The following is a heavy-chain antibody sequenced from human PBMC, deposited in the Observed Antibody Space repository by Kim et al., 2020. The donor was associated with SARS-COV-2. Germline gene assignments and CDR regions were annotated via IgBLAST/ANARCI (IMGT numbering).Heavy chain of an antibody. CDR3: ARRYSSSWNDY. D-gene: IGHD6-13*01. Sequence: TYYADSGKGRFTISRDNSKNTLYIQMNSLRAEDTAVYYCARRYSSSWNDYWGQGTLVTVSS. J-gene: IGHJ4*02. CDR2: T. V-gene: IGHV3-66*01.